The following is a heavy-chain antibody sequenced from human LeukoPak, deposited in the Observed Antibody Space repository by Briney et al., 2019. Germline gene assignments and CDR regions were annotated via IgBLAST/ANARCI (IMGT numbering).Heavy chain of an antibody. V-gene: IGHV1-46*01. CDR3: ARVSGMGYTAMVSDY. D-gene: IGHD5-18*01. Sequence: ASVKVSCKASGYTXTSYYMHWVRQAPGQGLEWMGIINPSGGSTSYAQKFQGRVTMTRDTSTSTVYMELSSLRSEDTAVYYCARVSGMGYTAMVSDYWGQGTLVTVSS. CDR2: INPSGGST. J-gene: IGHJ4*02. CDR1: GYTXTSYY.